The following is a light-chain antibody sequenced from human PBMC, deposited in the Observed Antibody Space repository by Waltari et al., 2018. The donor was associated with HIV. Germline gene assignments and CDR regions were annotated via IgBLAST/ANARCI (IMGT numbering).Light chain of an antibody. CDR3: QQSYTTVT. CDR2: DAS. J-gene: IGKJ4*01. CDR1: QSITTS. Sequence: DIQMTQSPSSLSASVGDRVTIACRGSQSITTSLNWYQHKPGKAPKVLIYDASSLQTGVPSRFSGSGSGTDFTLTISGLQPEDFATYYCQQSYTTVTFGGGTKVEIK. V-gene: IGKV1-39*01.